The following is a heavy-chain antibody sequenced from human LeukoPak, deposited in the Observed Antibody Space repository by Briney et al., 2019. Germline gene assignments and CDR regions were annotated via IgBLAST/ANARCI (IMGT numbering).Heavy chain of an antibody. Sequence: PGGSLRLSCAASGFPLSSYAMSWVRQASGKGLEWVSATSSSDPGTYYADSVRGRFTISRDNSKNTLYLQLNSLRAEDTAVYSCAKGYYGSGSYGWFDYWGQGTLVTVSS. D-gene: IGHD3-10*01. J-gene: IGHJ4*02. V-gene: IGHV3-23*01. CDR3: AKGYYGSGSYGWFDY. CDR2: TSSSDPGT. CDR1: GFPLSSYA.